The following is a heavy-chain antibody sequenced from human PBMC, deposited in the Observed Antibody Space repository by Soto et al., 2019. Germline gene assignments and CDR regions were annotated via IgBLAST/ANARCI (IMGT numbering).Heavy chain of an antibody. CDR1: GGSFSGYF. D-gene: IGHD1-1*01. CDR2: INHSGIT. Sequence: SETLSLTCTVSGGSFSGYFWTWIRQPPGKGLEWLAEINHSGITNYNPSVESRVSMSVDTSKNQFSLRLYSVTAADTAVYYCVRGPYNYNSRYFDYWGHGTLVTVSS. CDR3: VRGPYNYNSRYFDY. V-gene: IGHV4-34*01. J-gene: IGHJ4*01.